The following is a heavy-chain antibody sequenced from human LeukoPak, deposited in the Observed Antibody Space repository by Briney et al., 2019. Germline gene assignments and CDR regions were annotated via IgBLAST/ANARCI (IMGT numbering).Heavy chain of an antibody. V-gene: IGHV1-18*01. CDR3: ARRSTTGRLDY. D-gene: IGHD2/OR15-2a*01. Sequence: ASVNVSCKASGYIFIKYGITWVRQAPGQGLEWMGWISTYNGNTDYAQKVQGRVTMTTDTSTSTDYMELRSLRCDDTAVYYCARRSTTGRLDYWGQGTRVTVSS. J-gene: IGHJ4*02. CDR2: ISTYNGNT. CDR1: GYIFIKYG.